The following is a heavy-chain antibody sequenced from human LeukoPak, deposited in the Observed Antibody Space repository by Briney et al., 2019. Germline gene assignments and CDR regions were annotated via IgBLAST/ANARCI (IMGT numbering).Heavy chain of an antibody. CDR1: GFTFSSYG. D-gene: IGHD3-3*01. J-gene: IGHJ6*02. CDR2: IWYDGSNK. V-gene: IGHV3-33*01. CDR3: SLSRDSSAPYYDFWSGYPRPGSYYGMDV. Sequence: PGRSLRLSCAASGFTFSSYGMHWVRQAPGKGLEWVAIIWYDGSNKYYADSVKGRFTISRDNSKNTLYLQMNSLRAEDTAVYYCSLSRDSSAPYYDFWSGYPRPGSYYGMDVWGQGTTVTVSS.